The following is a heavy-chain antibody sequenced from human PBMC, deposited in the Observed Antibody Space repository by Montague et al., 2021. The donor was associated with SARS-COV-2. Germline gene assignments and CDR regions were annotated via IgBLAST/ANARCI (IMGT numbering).Heavy chain of an antibody. CDR3: ARVPYRLLFVPRYYGMDV. Sequence: SETLSLTCVFYGGSLSGYSWSWIRQPPGGRPVWIAEISHSGSTSYNPPLKSRVTISVDTSKNQFSLKLSSATAADTAVYYCARVPYRLLFVPRYYGMDVWGQGTTVTVSS. V-gene: IGHV4-34*01. CDR2: ISHSGST. J-gene: IGHJ6*02. D-gene: IGHD2-2*01. CDR1: GGSLSGYS.